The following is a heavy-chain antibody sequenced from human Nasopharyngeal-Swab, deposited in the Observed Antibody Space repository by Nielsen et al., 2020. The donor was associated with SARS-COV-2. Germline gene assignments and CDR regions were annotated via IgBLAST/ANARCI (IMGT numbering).Heavy chain of an antibody. D-gene: IGHD2-8*01. V-gene: IGHV4-38-2*02. J-gene: IGHJ6*03. Sequence: RQAPGKGLEWIGSIYHSGSTYYNPSLKSRVTISVDTSKNQFSLKLSSVTAADTAVYYCARVLYNYYYYYYMDAWGKGTTVTVSS. CDR2: IYHSGST. CDR3: ARVLYNYYYYYYMDA.